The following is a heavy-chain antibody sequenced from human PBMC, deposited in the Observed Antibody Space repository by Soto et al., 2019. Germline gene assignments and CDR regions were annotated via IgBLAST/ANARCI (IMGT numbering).Heavy chain of an antibody. CDR1: GCSISSSSYY. V-gene: IGHV4-39*01. J-gene: IGHJ5*02. CDR2: IYYSGST. CDR3: ARRGVVSPVDWFDP. D-gene: IGHD3-3*01. Sequence: PSETLSLTCTVPGCSISSSSYYWGWIRQPPGKGLEWIGSIYYSGSTYYNPSLKSRVTISVDTSKNQFSLKLSSVTAADTAVYYCARRGVVSPVDWFDPWGQGTLVTVS.